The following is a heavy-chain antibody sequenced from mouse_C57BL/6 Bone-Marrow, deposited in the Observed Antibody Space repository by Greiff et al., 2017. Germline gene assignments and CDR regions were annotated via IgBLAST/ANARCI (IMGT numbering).Heavy chain of an antibody. Sequence: EVKLMESGPELVKPGASVKISCKASGYSFTDYNMNWVKQSNGKSLEWIGVINPNYGTTRYNQKFKGKATLTVDQSSSTAYMQLNSLTSEDSAVYYCVAGVVATRYFDVWGTGTTVTVSS. CDR3: VAGVVATRYFDV. D-gene: IGHD1-1*01. J-gene: IGHJ1*03. CDR2: INPNYGTT. V-gene: IGHV1-39*01. CDR1: GYSFTDYN.